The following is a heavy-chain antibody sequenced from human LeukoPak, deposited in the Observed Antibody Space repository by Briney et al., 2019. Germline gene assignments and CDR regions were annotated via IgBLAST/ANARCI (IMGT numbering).Heavy chain of an antibody. J-gene: IGHJ4*02. CDR1: GFTFSSYS. CDR3: ARQGYYYYDSSGYYSV. V-gene: IGHV3-21*01. Sequence: GGSLRLSCAASGFTFSSYSMNWVRQAPGKGLEWVSSISSSSSYIYYADSVKGRFTISRDNAKNSLYLQMNSLRAEDTAVYYCARQGYYYYDSSGYYSVWGQGTLVTVSS. D-gene: IGHD3-22*01. CDR2: ISSSSSYI.